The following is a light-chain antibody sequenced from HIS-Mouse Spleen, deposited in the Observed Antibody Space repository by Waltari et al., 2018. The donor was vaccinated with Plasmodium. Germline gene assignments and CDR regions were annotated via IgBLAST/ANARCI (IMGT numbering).Light chain of an antibody. V-gene: IGLV2-11*01. CDR1: SSDVGGYNY. CDR2: DVS. Sequence: QSALTQPRSVSGSPGQSVTISCTGTSSDVGGYNYVSWYQQHPGKAPKRMIYDVSRRAEGVPDRFSGSKSGNTASLTISGLQAEDEADYYCCSYAGSYTYVFGTGTKVTVL. CDR3: CSYAGSYTYV. J-gene: IGLJ1*01.